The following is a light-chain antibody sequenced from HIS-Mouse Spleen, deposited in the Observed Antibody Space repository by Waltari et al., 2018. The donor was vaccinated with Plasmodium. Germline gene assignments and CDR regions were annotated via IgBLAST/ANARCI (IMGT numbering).Light chain of an antibody. J-gene: IGLJ3*02. V-gene: IGLV3-10*01. CDR3: YATDSSGNHRV. CDR2: EDN. Sequence: SYELTQPPSVSVSPGQTARITCSGDALPKKYAYWYQQKSGQAPVLVIYEDNKRPSGIPWRFSGSRSGTIATWPISGAQGEDEADYYCYATDSSGNHRVFGGGTKLTVL. CDR1: ALPKKY.